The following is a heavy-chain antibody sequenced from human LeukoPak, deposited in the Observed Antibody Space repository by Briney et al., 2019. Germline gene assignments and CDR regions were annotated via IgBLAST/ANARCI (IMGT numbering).Heavy chain of an antibody. V-gene: IGHV4-38-2*02. CDR3: ARGELLLDAFDI. CDR1: GGSISSGYF. D-gene: IGHD1-26*01. J-gene: IGHJ3*02. CDR2: IYHSGSS. Sequence: SETLSLTCTVSGGSISSGYFWGWIRQPPGKGLEWIGSIYHSGSSYYNPSLNSRVTISVDTSKNQFSLKLSSVTAADTAVYYCARGELLLDAFDIWGQGTMVTVSS.